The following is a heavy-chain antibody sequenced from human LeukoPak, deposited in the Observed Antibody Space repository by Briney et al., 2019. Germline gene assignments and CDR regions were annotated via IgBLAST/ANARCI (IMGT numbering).Heavy chain of an antibody. V-gene: IGHV4-38-2*02. CDR2: IYHSGST. Sequence: SETLSLTCTVSGYSISSGYYWGWIRQPPGKGLEWIGSIYHSGSTYYNPSLQSRVTISVDTSKNQFSLKLSSVTAADTAVYYCATLLWFGELFYYFDYWGQGTLVTVSS. CDR3: ATLLWFGELFYYFDY. CDR1: GYSISSGYY. J-gene: IGHJ4*02. D-gene: IGHD3-10*01.